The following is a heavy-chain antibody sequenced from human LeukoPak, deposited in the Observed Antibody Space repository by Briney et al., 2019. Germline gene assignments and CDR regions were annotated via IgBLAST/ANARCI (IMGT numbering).Heavy chain of an antibody. CDR2: INNDGTYA. CDR3: ARGTHCSNSYNWLES. J-gene: IGHJ5*01. Sequence: PGGSLRLSCAATGFTFTTYWMHWVRQAPGKGLVWVSRINNDGTYANYADSVTGRFTTSRDNAKTTLQLPVDSVRAEDAAIYCARGTHCSNSYNWLESWGQGTLVTVSS. CDR1: GFTFTTYW. D-gene: IGHD4-11*01. V-gene: IGHV3-74*01.